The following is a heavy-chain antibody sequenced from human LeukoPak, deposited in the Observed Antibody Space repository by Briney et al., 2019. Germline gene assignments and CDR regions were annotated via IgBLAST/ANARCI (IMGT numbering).Heavy chain of an antibody. V-gene: IGHV3-53*01. D-gene: IGHD6-13*01. CDR2: IYSGGST. J-gene: IGHJ3*02. CDR3: ARPASTRADAFDI. Sequence: PGGSLGLSCAASGFTVSSNYMSWVRQAPGKGLEWVSVIYSGGSTYYADSVKGRFTISRDNSKNTLYLQMNSLRAEDTAVYYCARPASTRADAFDIWGQGTMVTVSS. CDR1: GFTVSSNY.